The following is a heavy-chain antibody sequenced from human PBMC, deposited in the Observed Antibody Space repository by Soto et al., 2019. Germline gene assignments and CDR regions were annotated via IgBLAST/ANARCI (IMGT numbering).Heavy chain of an antibody. CDR1: GGCLSRYY. V-gene: IGHV4-34*01. CDR2: INHIGTI. Sequence: PSETLSLTCAAYGGCLSRYYCTCILSPPEKELEWIGEINHIGTINFNPSLKSRRTISLDTSRKHFSLNLSSVTDADTAAYYCARADRALVHPYSLDVWGQGTTVTVSS. CDR3: ARADRALVHPYSLDV. D-gene: IGHD2-8*02. J-gene: IGHJ6*02.